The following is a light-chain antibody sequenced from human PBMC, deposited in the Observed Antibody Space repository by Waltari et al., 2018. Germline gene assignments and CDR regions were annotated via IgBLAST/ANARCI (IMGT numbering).Light chain of an antibody. CDR1: QSLVHSDGNTY. Sequence: DVVMTQSPLSLPVTLGQPASISCRSSQSLVHSDGNTYLTWFQQRPGQSPRRLIYKISNRDSGVPDRVSGSGSGTDFTLKINRVEAEDVGLYYCMQGTHWPRTFGQGTKVEIK. V-gene: IGKV2-30*02. CDR3: MQGTHWPRT. CDR2: KIS. J-gene: IGKJ1*01.